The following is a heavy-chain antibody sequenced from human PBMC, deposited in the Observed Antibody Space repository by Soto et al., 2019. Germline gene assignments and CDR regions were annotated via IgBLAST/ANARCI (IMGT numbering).Heavy chain of an antibody. V-gene: IGHV3-30*18. CDR1: GFTFNMYG. J-gene: IGHJ4*02. D-gene: IGHD5-12*01. CDR2: TSYDGSNE. Sequence: QVQLVESGGGVVQPGRSLRLSCSVSGFTFNMYGMHWVRQAPGKGLQWVATTSYDGSNEYYEDSVKGRFTISRDNPRNTLYLQMSSLRVADTAVYFCAKSGRLQSELDSWGKGTLVTVSS. CDR3: AKSGRLQSELDS.